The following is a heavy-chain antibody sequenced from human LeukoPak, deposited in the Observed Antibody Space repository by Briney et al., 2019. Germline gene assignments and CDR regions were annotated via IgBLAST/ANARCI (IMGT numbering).Heavy chain of an antibody. CDR3: ARWGTDILTGYSD. Sequence: ASVKVSCKASGYSFTSYYMHWVRQAPGQGLELMGIIHPGSGSTSYAQKFQGRVTVTRDTSTSTVYMELSSLRSEDTAVYYCARWGTDILTGYSDWGQGTLVTVSS. CDR1: GYSFTSYY. D-gene: IGHD3-9*01. V-gene: IGHV1-46*01. CDR2: IHPGSGST. J-gene: IGHJ4*02.